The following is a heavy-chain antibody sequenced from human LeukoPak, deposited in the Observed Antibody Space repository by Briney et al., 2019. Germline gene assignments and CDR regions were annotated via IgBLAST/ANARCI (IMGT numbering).Heavy chain of an antibody. Sequence: ASVKVSCKASGYTFTSYAMNWVRQAPGQGLEWMGWTNTNTGNPTYAQGFTGRFVFSLDTSVSTAYLQISSLKAEDTAVYYCARDQSSYDSSGYYYYFDYWGQGTLVTVSS. CDR1: GYTFTSYA. V-gene: IGHV7-4-1*02. CDR3: ARDQSSYDSSGYYYYFDY. D-gene: IGHD3-22*01. CDR2: TNTNTGNP. J-gene: IGHJ4*02.